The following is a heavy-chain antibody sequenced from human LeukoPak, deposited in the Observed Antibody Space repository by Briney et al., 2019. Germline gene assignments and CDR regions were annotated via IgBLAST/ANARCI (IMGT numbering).Heavy chain of an antibody. D-gene: IGHD6-6*01. Sequence: PSVTLSLTCTVSGGSISSSSYYWGWIRQPPGKGLGWIGSMYYTGSTYYNPSLKSRLTMSVDTSKNQFSLKLSSVTAADTAVYFCARHQLYYFDYWGQGTLVTVSS. CDR2: MYYTGST. CDR3: ARHQLYYFDY. CDR1: GGSISSSSYY. J-gene: IGHJ4*02. V-gene: IGHV4-39*01.